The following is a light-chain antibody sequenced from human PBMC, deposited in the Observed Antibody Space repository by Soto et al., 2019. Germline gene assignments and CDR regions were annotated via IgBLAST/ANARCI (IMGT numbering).Light chain of an antibody. Sequence: EIVLTQSPGTLSLSPGERATLSCRASQSVNSNYLAWYQQKPGQRPRLLMYGTSSRATGIPDRFSGSGSGTDFTLTISRLEPEDFAVYYCQQYDNSPGTFGQGTKVEIK. CDR2: GTS. CDR3: QQYDNSPGT. CDR1: QSVNSNY. J-gene: IGKJ1*01. V-gene: IGKV3-20*01.